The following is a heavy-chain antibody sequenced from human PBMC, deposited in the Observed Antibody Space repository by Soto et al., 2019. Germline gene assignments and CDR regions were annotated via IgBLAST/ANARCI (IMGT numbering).Heavy chain of an antibody. D-gene: IGHD6-19*01. CDR3: ARDNGLWLVSD. CDR1: GYIFTSHG. CDR2: ISTYNGNT. Sequence: QVQLVQSGAEVKKPGASVKVSCKASGYIFTSHGISWVRQAPGQGLEWMGRISTYNGNTKHAQKLQGRVTMTTDTSASIASRELRSLRSDDTAVYYCARDNGLWLVSDWGQGTLVTVSS. V-gene: IGHV1-18*01. J-gene: IGHJ1*01.